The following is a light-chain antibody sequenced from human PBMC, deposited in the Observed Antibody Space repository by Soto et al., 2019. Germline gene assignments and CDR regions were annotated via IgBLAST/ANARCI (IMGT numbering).Light chain of an antibody. CDR1: QSVSDY. Sequence: EIVLTQSPATLSLSPGERATLSCRASQSVSDYLAWYQQKPGQAPRLLIYDASNRATGILARFSGSGSGTDFTLTISSLEPEDFAVYYCQQRSNWPPLTFGGGTKVAIK. CDR2: DAS. V-gene: IGKV3-11*01. J-gene: IGKJ4*01. CDR3: QQRSNWPPLT.